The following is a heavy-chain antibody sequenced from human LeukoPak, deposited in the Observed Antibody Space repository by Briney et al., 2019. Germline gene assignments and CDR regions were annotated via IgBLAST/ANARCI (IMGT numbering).Heavy chain of an antibody. CDR2: INPSGGST. J-gene: IGHJ3*02. Sequence: ASVKVSCKASGYTFTRYDIHWVRQAPGQGLEWMGIINPSGGSTSYAQKFQGRVTMTRDTSTSTVYMELSSLRSEDTAVYYCARDLHHRGYYDTSGPYGISGQGTLVTVSS. CDR3: ARDLHHRGYYDTSGPYGI. D-gene: IGHD3-22*01. V-gene: IGHV1-46*01. CDR1: GYTFTRYD.